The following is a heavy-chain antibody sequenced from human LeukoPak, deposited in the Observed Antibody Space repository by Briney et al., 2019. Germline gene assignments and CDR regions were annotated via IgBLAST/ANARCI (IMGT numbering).Heavy chain of an antibody. V-gene: IGHV1-46*01. CDR3: ARDRSAWSYSFDY. D-gene: IGHD6-19*01. CDR2: IDPNGRT. Sequence: ASVKVSCKTSGYIFTSHKIHWVRQAPGLGLEWMAIIDPNGRTTYAQKVQDRVTLTRDTSTRTFYMELSSLRSEDTAVYYCARDRSAWSYSFDYWGQGTLVTVSS. J-gene: IGHJ4*02. CDR1: GYIFTSHK.